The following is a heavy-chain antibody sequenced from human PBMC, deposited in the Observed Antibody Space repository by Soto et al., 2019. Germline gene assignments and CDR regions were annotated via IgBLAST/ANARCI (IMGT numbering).Heavy chain of an antibody. V-gene: IGHV4-30-2*01. CDR3: ARGPPLGY. CDR1: GGSISSGGYS. Sequence: PSETLSLTCAVSGGSISSGGYSWSWIRQPPGKGLECIGYIYHSRSTYYNPSLKSRVTISVDRSKNQFSLKLSSVTAADTAVYYCARGPPLGYWGQRTLVTVSS. J-gene: IGHJ4*02. CDR2: IYHSRST.